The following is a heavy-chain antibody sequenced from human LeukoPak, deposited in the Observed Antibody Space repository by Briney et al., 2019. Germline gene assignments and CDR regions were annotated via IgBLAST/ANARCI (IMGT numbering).Heavy chain of an antibody. V-gene: IGHV1-18*01. D-gene: IGHD2-2*01. CDR3: ARDCSVTSCYDAFDI. J-gene: IGHJ3*02. CDR1: GYTFTSYG. Sequence: GASVKVSCKASGYTFTSYGISWVRQAPGQGLEWMRWISAYNGNTNYAQKLQGRVTMTTDTSTSTAYMELRSLRSDDTAVYYCARDCSVTSCYDAFDIWGQGKMVTVSS. CDR2: ISAYNGNT.